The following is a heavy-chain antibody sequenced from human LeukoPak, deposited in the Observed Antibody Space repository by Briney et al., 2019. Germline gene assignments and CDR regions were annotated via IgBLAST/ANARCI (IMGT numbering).Heavy chain of an antibody. CDR1: GFTFGSYG. V-gene: IGHV3-30*02. D-gene: IGHD1-26*01. J-gene: IGHJ4*02. Sequence: PGGSLRLSCAASGFTFGSYGMHWVRQAPGKGLEWVAFIRYDGSNKYYADSVKGRFTISRDNSKNTLYLQMNSLRAEDTAVYYCAKDSRWELKWDYWGQGTLVTVSS. CDR2: IRYDGSNK. CDR3: AKDSRWELKWDY.